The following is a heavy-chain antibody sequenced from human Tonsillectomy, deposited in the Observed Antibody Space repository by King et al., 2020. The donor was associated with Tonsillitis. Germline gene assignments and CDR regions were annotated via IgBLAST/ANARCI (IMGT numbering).Heavy chain of an antibody. CDR2: IKPDGSER. CDR1: GFTFSSYW. V-gene: IGHV3-7*01. CDR3: ARDLMGSAATFDI. Sequence: VQLVESGGGLVQPGGPLRLSCAASGFTFSSYWMSWFRQAPGKGLEWVANIKPDGSERGYGDSVKGRFTISRENAKKSLYLKVSSLRAEDTAVYYCARDLMGSAATFDIWGQGTLVTASS. D-gene: IGHD2-15*01. J-gene: IGHJ3*02.